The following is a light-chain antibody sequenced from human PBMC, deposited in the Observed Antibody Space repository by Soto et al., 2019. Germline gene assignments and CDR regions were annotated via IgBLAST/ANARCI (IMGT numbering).Light chain of an antibody. V-gene: IGLV1-44*01. CDR2: TNN. CDR3: ATWDDSLNGYV. CDR1: GSNIGSNT. Sequence: QSVLTQPPSASGTPGQRITISCSGSGSNIGSNTVTWYQQLPRTAPKLLIYTNNQRPSGVPDRFSGSKSGTSASLAINGLQSGDEADYYCATWDDSLNGYVFGTGTKVTVL. J-gene: IGLJ1*01.